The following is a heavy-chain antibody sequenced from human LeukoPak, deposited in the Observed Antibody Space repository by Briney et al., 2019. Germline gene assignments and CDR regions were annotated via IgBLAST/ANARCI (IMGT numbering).Heavy chain of an antibody. D-gene: IGHD4-23*01. CDR3: ARDQGSNYGGNGVDH. V-gene: IGHV3-66*02. CDR1: GFTVSSNY. J-gene: IGHJ4*02. CDR2: IYSGGST. Sequence: GGSLRLSCAASGFTVSSNYMSWVRQAPGKGLEWVSVIYSGGSTYYADSVKGRFTISRDNSKNTLYLQMNSLRAEDTAVYYCARDQGSNYGGNGVDHWGQGTLVTVSS.